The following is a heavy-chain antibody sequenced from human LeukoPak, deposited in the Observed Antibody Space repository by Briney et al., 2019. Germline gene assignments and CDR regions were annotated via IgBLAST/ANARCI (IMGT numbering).Heavy chain of an antibody. Sequence: SETLSLTCSVSGDSISSNEWWSWVRQPPGQGLEWIGEVFHSGSTNYNPSLKSRVTISIDKSKNQFSLEVTSVTAADTAIYYCARDLAVAGTNYFDFWGQGVLVTVSS. J-gene: IGHJ4*02. CDR1: GDSISSNEW. D-gene: IGHD6-19*01. CDR2: VFHSGST. CDR3: ARDLAVAGTNYFDF. V-gene: IGHV4-4*02.